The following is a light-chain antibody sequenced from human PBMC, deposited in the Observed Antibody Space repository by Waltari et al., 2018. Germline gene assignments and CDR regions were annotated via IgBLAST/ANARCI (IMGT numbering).Light chain of an antibody. CDR2: EAS. J-gene: IGKJ1*01. CDR1: NNINAW. V-gene: IGKV1-5*03. Sequence: DVQLTQSPATLSASVVDRVIITCRASNNINAWLAWYQQKPGKAPKVLIYEASNLESGVPSRFSGSGSGTEFTLTISSLQPDDFATYYCQQYKTFSRTFGQGTKVEI. CDR3: QQYKTFSRT.